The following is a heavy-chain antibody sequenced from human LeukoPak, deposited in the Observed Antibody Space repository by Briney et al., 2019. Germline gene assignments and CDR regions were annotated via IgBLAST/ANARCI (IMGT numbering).Heavy chain of an antibody. CDR1: GYRFTSHW. Sequence: GESLKISCKGSGYRFTSHWIGWVRQMPGKGLEWMGIIYPGDSDTRYSPCFQGQVTISADKSISTAYLQWSSLKASDNAMYYCARLRQDIVVVVAATHNWFDPWGQGTLVTVSS. V-gene: IGHV5-51*01. D-gene: IGHD2-15*01. CDR3: ARLRQDIVVVVAATHNWFDP. CDR2: IYPGDSDT. J-gene: IGHJ5*02.